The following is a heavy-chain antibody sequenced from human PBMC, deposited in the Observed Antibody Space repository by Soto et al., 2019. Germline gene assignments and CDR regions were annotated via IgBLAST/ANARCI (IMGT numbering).Heavy chain of an antibody. V-gene: IGHV5-10-1*01. J-gene: IGHJ5*02. Sequence: GESLKISCKGSGYSFTSYWISWVRQMPGKGLEWMGRIDPSDSYTNYSPSFQGHVTISADKSISTAYLQWSSLKAPDTAMYYCARHVPRPLTPSNQNGEWAWFDPWGQGTLVTVSS. CDR2: IDPSDSYT. CDR3: ARHVPRPLTPSNQNGEWAWFDP. CDR1: GYSFTSYW. D-gene: IGHD3-10*01.